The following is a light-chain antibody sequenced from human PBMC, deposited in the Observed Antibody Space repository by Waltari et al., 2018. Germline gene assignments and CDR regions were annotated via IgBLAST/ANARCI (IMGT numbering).Light chain of an antibody. CDR2: DTS. Sequence: EIVLTQSPGTLSLSPGERATLSCRASQAVSRFLAWSQQKPGQAPRLLIYDTSTRATGIPDRFSGSGSGTDFSLTISRLEPEDFAVYYCQKYGSLPATFGQGTKVEIK. CDR1: QAVSRF. V-gene: IGKV3-20*01. J-gene: IGKJ1*01. CDR3: QKYGSLPAT.